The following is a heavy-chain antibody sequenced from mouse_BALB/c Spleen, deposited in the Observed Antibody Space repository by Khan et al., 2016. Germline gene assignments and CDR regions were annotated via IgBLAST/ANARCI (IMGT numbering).Heavy chain of an antibody. D-gene: IGHD1-1*01. CDR2: INTYSGES. J-gene: IGHJ1*01. Sequence: QIQLVQSGPELKKPGKTVKISCKASGYTFTNYGMNWVKQAPGKGLKWMGWINTYSGESTYADDFKGRFAFSLETSANTAYLQINNLKNEDTATYCCARYRYYSASSRYFDVWGAGTTVTVSS. V-gene: IGHV9-3-1*01. CDR3: ARYRYYSASSRYFDV. CDR1: GYTFTNYG.